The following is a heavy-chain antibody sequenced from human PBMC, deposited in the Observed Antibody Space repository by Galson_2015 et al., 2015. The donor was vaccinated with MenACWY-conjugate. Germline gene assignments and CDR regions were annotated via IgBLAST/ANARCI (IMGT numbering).Heavy chain of an antibody. CDR1: GGTFSSYG. CDR3: ARDGHSSTWNQYNWFDP. D-gene: IGHD6-13*01. V-gene: IGHV1-69*13. J-gene: IGHJ5*02. Sequence: SVKVSCKASGGTFSSYGISWGRQAPGQGLEWMGAIIPIFGAANYAQRLQGRVTMTADESTTTAYMELSSLRSEDTAVYYCARDGHSSTWNQYNWFDPWGQGTLVTVSS. CDR2: IIPIFGAA.